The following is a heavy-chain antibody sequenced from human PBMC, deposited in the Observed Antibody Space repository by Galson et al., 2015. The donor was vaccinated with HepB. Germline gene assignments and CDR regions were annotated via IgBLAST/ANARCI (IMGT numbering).Heavy chain of an antibody. CDR3: AKAHYRRIDV. V-gene: IGHV3-23*01. CDR1: GLMFTGHE. J-gene: IGHJ6*02. Sequence: SLRLSCAASGLMFTGHEMNWVRQAPGKGLQWVSTIRASSDDTFYADSVRGRFTISRDNSNNILYLQLNTLRVDDTAVYYCAKAHYRRIDVWGQGSTVIVSS. CDR2: IRASSDDT. D-gene: IGHD3-16*02.